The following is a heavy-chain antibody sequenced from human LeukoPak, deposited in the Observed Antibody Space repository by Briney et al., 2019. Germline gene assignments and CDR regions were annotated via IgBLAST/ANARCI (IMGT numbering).Heavy chain of an antibody. CDR3: ARASPDYGSGTHYAFDI. J-gene: IGHJ3*02. CDR1: GYTFTSYD. D-gene: IGHD3-10*01. CDR2: MNPNSGNT. Sequence: GASVKVSCTASGYTFTSYDINWVRQATGQGLEWMGWMNPNSGNTGYAQKFPGRVTMTRDTSISTAYMELSSLRSEDTAVYYCARASPDYGSGTHYAFDIWGQGTMVTVSS. V-gene: IGHV1-8*01.